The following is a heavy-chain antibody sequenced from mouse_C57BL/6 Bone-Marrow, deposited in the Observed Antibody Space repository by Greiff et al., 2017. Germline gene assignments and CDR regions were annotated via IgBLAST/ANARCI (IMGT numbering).Heavy chain of an antibody. CDR1: GYTFTSYW. CDR3: ARSGAHLCRYCDY. D-gene: IGHD2-3*01. V-gene: IGHV1-64*01. J-gene: IGHJ2*01. Sequence: QVQLQQSGAELVKPGASVKLSCKASGYTFTSYWMHWVKQRPGQGLEWIGMIHPNSGSTNYNAKFKSKATLTVDKSSSTAYMQLSRLTSEDSAVYYCARSGAHLCRYCDYWGQGTTRTVSS. CDR2: IHPNSGST.